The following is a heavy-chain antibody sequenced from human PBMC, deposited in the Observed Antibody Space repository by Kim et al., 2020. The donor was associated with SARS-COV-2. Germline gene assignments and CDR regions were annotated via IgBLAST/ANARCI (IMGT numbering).Heavy chain of an antibody. CDR2: ISAYNGNT. V-gene: IGHV1-18*01. CDR1: GYTFTSYG. D-gene: IGHD3-3*01. Sequence: ASVKVSCKASGYTFTSYGISWVRQAPGQGLEWMGWISAYNGNTNYAQKLQGRVTMTTDTSTSTAYMELRSLRSDDTAVYYCARALRITIFGVVIDRGGYYHGMDVWGQGTTVTVSS. CDR3: ARALRITIFGVVIDRGGYYHGMDV. J-gene: IGHJ6*02.